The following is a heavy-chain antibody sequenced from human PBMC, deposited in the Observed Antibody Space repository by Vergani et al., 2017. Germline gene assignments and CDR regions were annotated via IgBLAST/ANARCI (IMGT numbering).Heavy chain of an antibody. CDR2: INPNSGGT. D-gene: IGHD3-9*01. Sequence: QVQVVQSGAEVKKSGASVKVSCKTSGYTFSNYYMHWVRQAPGQGLEWMGWINPNSGGTNYAQKFQGRVTMTRDTSISTAYMELSRLRSDDTAVYYCARVPPTGRDYWGQGTLVTVSS. V-gene: IGHV1-2*02. CDR1: GYTFSNYY. CDR3: ARVPPTGRDY. J-gene: IGHJ4*02.